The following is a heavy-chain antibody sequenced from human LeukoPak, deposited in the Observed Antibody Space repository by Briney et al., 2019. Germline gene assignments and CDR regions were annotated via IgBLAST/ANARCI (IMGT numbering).Heavy chain of an antibody. CDR2: ISYDGSNK. J-gene: IGHJ4*02. Sequence: GRSLRLSCAASGFTLSSYAMHWVRQAPGKGLEWVAIISYDGSNKFYADSVKGRFTISRDNSKNTLFLQMDSLRAEDTAVYYCAKDQSDYAGYYFDYWGQGTLVTVSS. CDR1: GFTLSSYA. V-gene: IGHV3-30*18. CDR3: AKDQSDYAGYYFDY. D-gene: IGHD4-17*01.